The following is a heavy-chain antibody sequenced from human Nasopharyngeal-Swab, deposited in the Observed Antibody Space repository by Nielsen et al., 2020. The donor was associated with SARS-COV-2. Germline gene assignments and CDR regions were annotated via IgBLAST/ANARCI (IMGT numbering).Heavy chain of an antibody. CDR3: VKEAIVPTILELDF. CDR2: IGASDGQT. V-gene: IGHV3-23*01. J-gene: IGHJ4*02. Sequence: WIRQPPGKGLDWVSGIGASDGQTHYAGSVTGRFTISRDNSKNTLYLQMNSLSADDTALYYCVKEAIVPTILELDFWGQGTLVTVSS. D-gene: IGHD5-12*01.